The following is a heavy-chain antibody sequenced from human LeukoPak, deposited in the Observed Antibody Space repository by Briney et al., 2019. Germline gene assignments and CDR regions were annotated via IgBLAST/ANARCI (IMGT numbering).Heavy chain of an antibody. Sequence: ASVKVSCKASGYTFTSYGISWVRQAPGQGLEWMGWINPNSGGTNYAQKFQGRVTMTRDTSISTAYMELSRLRSDDTAVYYCARELGDYYYYMDVWGKGTTVTISS. CDR1: GYTFTSYG. D-gene: IGHD7-27*01. CDR3: ARELGDYYYYMDV. V-gene: IGHV1-2*02. J-gene: IGHJ6*03. CDR2: INPNSGGT.